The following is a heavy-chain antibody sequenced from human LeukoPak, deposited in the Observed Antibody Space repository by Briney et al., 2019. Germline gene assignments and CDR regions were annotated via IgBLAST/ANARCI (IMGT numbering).Heavy chain of an antibody. D-gene: IGHD2-21*02. CDR1: GFTFSNYA. CDR3: AKDIVVVTAMGTFDY. V-gene: IGHV3-23*01. Sequence: GGSLRLSCAASGFTFSNYAMSWVRQAPGKGLEWVSAISGSGGSTYYADSVKGRFTISRDNSKNTLYLQMNSLRAEDTAVYYCAKDIVVVTAMGTFDYWGQGTLVTVSS. CDR2: ISGSGGST. J-gene: IGHJ4*02.